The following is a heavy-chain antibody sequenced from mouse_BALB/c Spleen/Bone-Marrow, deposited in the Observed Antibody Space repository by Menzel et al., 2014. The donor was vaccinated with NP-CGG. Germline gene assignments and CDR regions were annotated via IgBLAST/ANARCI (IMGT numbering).Heavy chain of an antibody. Sequence: VQLQQSGAELVKPGASVKLSCTASGFNIKDTYMHWVKQRPEQGLEWIGRIDPANGNTKYDPKFQGKATITADTSSNTAYLQLSSLTSEDTAVYYCAMITTGAWFAYGGQGTLVTVSA. J-gene: IGHJ3*01. D-gene: IGHD2-4*01. CDR1: GFNIKDTY. V-gene: IGHV14-3*02. CDR2: IDPANGNT. CDR3: AMITTGAWFAY.